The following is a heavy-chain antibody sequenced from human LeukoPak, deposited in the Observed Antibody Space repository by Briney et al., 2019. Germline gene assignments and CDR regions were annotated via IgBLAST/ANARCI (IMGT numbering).Heavy chain of an antibody. D-gene: IGHD3-3*01. V-gene: IGHV3-23*01. Sequence: HSGGSLRLSCVASGFTFSSYAMSWVRQAPGKGLNWVSAISGSGGSTYYADSVKGRFTISRDNSKNTLYLQMNSLRAEDTAVYYCANPTREHYDFWSDNMTPDYWGQGTLVTVSS. J-gene: IGHJ4*02. CDR1: GFTFSSYA. CDR3: ANPTREHYDFWSDNMTPDY. CDR2: ISGSGGST.